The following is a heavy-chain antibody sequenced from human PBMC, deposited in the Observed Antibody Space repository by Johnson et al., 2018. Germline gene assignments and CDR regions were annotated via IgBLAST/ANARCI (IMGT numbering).Heavy chain of an antibody. Sequence: VQLVQSGAEVKKPGESLKISCTGSGYSFTSSWIGWVRQMPGKGLEWLGIIFPGDFDTKYSPSFHGQVTISADTSINTAYLQWSSLKASDTAMYYCAREDDSSGNDAFDIWGQGTMVTVSS. CDR2: IFPGDFDT. D-gene: IGHD3-22*01. J-gene: IGHJ3*02. CDR1: GYSFTSSW. V-gene: IGHV5-51*03. CDR3: AREDDSSGNDAFDI.